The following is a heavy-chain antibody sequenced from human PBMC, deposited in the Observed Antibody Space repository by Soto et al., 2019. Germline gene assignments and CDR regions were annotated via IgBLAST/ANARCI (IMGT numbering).Heavy chain of an antibody. V-gene: IGHV3-33*01. CDR1: GFTFRTYG. D-gene: IGHD5-18*01. Sequence: SLRLSCAASGFTFRTYGMHWVRRVPGKGLEWVAVIWYDGSNKFYVDSVKGRFTISRDNSENTLYLQMNSLRVEDTALYYCARGSGHISGYFDYWGQGTPVTVSS. CDR3: ARGSGHISGYFDY. J-gene: IGHJ4*02. CDR2: IWYDGSNK.